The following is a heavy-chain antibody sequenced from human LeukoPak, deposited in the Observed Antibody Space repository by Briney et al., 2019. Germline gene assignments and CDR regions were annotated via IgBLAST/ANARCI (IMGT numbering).Heavy chain of an antibody. CDR2: IDPSDSYT. CDR1: GYSFTSYW. CDR3: ARHLSHIVAVTVPFDY. Sequence: GESLKISCKGSGYSFTSYWISWVRQMPGKGLEWMGRIDPSDSYTNYSPSFQGHVTISADKSISTAYLQRSSLKASDTAMYYCARHLSHIVAVTVPFDYWGQGTLVTVSS. J-gene: IGHJ4*02. D-gene: IGHD2-21*02. V-gene: IGHV5-10-1*01.